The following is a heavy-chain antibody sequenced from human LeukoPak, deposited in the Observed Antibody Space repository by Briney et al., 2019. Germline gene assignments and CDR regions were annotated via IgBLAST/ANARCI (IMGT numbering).Heavy chain of an antibody. V-gene: IGHV4-59*01. CDR1: GGSISSYY. CDR2: IYYSGST. J-gene: IGHJ4*02. Sequence: SETLSLTCTVSGGSISSYYWSWIRQPPGKGLEWIGYIYYSGSTNYNPSLKSRVTISVDTSKNQFSLKLSSVTAADTAVYYCARVIDYYGSGSYTLYYLDYWGQGTLVTVSS. CDR3: ARVIDYYGSGSYTLYYLDY. D-gene: IGHD3-10*01.